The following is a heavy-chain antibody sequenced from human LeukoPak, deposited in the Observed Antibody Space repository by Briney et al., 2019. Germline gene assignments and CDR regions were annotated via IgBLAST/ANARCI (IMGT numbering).Heavy chain of an antibody. CDR3: ARGGGYQLLVDS. CDR1: GGSISSYY. CDR2: LYHTGTT. D-gene: IGHD2-2*01. Sequence: PSETLSLTCTVSGGSISSYYWSWIRQPPGKGLQWIGYLYHTGTTYYNPSLKSRVSISVDGSRNQFFLSLTSVTAADTAVYYCARGGGYQLLVDSWGQGTLVTVSS. V-gene: IGHV4-59*12. J-gene: IGHJ4*02.